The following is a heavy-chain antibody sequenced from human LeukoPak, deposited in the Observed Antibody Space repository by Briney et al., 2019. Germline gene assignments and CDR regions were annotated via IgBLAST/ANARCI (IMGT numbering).Heavy chain of an antibody. V-gene: IGHV4-39*02. CDR1: GGSISSSSYY. Sequence: PSETLSLTCTVSGGSISSSSYYWGWIRQPPGKGLEWIGSIYYSGSTYYNPSLKSRVTISVDTSKNQFSLKLSSVTAADTAVYYCAREDTAQNWFDPWGQRTLVTVSS. J-gene: IGHJ5*02. CDR3: AREDTAQNWFDP. D-gene: IGHD5-18*01. CDR2: IYYSGST.